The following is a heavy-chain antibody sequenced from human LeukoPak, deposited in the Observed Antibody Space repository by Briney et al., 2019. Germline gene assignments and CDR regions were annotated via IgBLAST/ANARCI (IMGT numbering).Heavy chain of an antibody. V-gene: IGHV3-48*03. Sequence: GGSLRLPCVGSGFSFGSYEINWVRQAPGKGLEWVSYISDIGTTTHYADSVKGRFTIFRDNAKNSVYLLMDSLMAEDTAIYYCARDRSKVTAYDDALDIWGQGTMVTVSS. CDR3: ARDRSKVTAYDDALDI. CDR2: ISDIGTTT. CDR1: GFSFGSYE. J-gene: IGHJ3*02. D-gene: IGHD2-21*02.